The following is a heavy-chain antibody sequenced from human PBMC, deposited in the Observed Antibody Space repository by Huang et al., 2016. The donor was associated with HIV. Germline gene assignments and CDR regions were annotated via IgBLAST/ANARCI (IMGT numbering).Heavy chain of an antibody. Sequence: EVQLVESGGGLVQPGGSLRLSCAASGFTFSSYWMHWVRQAPGKARVWVSRINGDGSSTNYADSVKGRFTISRDNAKNTLYGQVNSLRAEDTAVYYCARGTRLTGLWYFDLWGRGTLVIVSS. CDR2: INGDGSST. CDR1: GFTFSSYW. D-gene: IGHD7-27*01. J-gene: IGHJ2*01. V-gene: IGHV3-74*01. CDR3: ARGTRLTGLWYFDL.